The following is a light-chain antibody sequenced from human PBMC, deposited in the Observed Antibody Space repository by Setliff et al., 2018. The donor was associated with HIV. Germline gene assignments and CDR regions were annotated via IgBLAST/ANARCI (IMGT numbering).Light chain of an antibody. CDR1: SSDVDAYDY. CDR2: DVS. Sequence: QSALTQPRSMSGSPGQSVTISCTGTSSDVDAYDYVSWYQHHPGKAPKLLIYDVSERPSGVPDRFSGSKSGNTASLTISGLQAEDDSDYYCCSYAGSYTYVFGTGTKVTVL. J-gene: IGLJ1*01. CDR3: CSYAGSYTYV. V-gene: IGLV2-11*01.